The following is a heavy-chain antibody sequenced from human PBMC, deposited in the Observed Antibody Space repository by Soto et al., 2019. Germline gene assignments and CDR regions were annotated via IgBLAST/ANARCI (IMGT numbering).Heavy chain of an antibody. Sequence: GKGLEWVAVISYDGSNKYYADSVKGRFTISRDNSKNTLYLQMNSLRAKDTAVYYCANDVGYGDYVSSGDLFAFWGHGSLVTVSS. CDR2: ISYDGSNK. D-gene: IGHD4-17*01. CDR3: ANDVGYGDYVSSGDLFAF. J-gene: IGHJ4*01. V-gene: IGHV3-30*18.